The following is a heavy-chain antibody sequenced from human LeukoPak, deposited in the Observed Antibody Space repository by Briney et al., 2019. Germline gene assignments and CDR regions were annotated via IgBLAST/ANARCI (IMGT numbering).Heavy chain of an antibody. V-gene: IGHV1-24*01. CDR1: GYTLTELS. CDR3: ARGHNTYYYDSSGSTLPVY. CDR2: FDPEDGET. D-gene: IGHD3-22*01. Sequence: GASVKVSCKVSGYTLTELSMHWVRQAPGKGLEWMGGFDPEDGETIYAQKFQGRVTITADESTSTAYMELSSLRSEDTAVYYCARGHNTYYYDSSGSTLPVYWGQGTLVTVSS. J-gene: IGHJ4*02.